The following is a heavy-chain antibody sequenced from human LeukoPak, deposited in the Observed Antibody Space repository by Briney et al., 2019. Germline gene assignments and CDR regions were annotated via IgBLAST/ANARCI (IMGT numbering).Heavy chain of an antibody. CDR3: ANEIRPNDY. CDR2: ISISGGTT. CDR1: GFAFSNHA. Sequence: PGGSLRLSCTASGFAFSNHAMSWVRQAPGKGLEWVSSISISGGTTYYADSVKGRSTISRENSKSTLYLQMNSLRADDTAVYYCANEIRPNDYWGQGTLVTVST. V-gene: IGHV3-23*01. J-gene: IGHJ4*02. D-gene: IGHD4-17*01.